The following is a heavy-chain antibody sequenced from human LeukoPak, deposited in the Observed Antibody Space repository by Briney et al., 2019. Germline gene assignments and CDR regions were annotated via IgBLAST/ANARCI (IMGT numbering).Heavy chain of an antibody. CDR3: ARAGVVIPYYYYYMDV. CDR2: INSDGSST. V-gene: IGHV3-74*01. CDR1: GFTFSSYW. J-gene: IGHJ6*03. Sequence: GGSLRLSCAASGFTFSSYWMHWVRQAPGKGLVWVSRINSDGSSTSYADSVKGRFTISRGNAKNTLYLQMNSLRAEDTAVYYCARAGVVIPYYYYYMDVWGKGTTVTVSS. D-gene: IGHD3-3*01.